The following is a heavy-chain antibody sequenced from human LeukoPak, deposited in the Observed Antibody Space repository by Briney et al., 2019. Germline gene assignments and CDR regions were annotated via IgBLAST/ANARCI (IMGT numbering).Heavy chain of an antibody. CDR1: GFTFSSYS. CDR3: ARDLNFYGSGRGVDY. V-gene: IGHV3-21*01. J-gene: IGHJ4*02. D-gene: IGHD3-10*01. CDR2: ITQSSDYI. Sequence: GGSLRLSCAASGFTFSSYSMNWVRQAPGKGLEWVSSITQSSDYIYYADSVKGRFIISRDNAKNSLYLQMNSPRAEDTAMYYCARDLNFYGSGRGVDYWSQGTLVTVSS.